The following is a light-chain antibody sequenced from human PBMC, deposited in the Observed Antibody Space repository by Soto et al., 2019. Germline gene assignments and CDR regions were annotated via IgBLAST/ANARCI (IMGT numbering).Light chain of an antibody. V-gene: IGKV1-5*03. CDR1: QSISSW. Sequence: DIPMTQSPSTLSASVGDRVTITCRASQSISSWLAWYQQKPGKAPKLLIYKGSSLDSGVPSRFSGSGSGTEFTLTNSSLQPDDFATYYRQQYNSYWTFDQGTKVEIK. CDR2: KGS. J-gene: IGKJ1*01. CDR3: QQYNSYWT.